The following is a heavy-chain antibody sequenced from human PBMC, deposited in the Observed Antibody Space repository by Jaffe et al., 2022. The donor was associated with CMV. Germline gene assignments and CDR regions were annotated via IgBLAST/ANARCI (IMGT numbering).Heavy chain of an antibody. CDR2: INHSGST. J-gene: IGHJ4*02. V-gene: IGHV4-34*01. D-gene: IGHD6-13*01. CDR1: GGSFSGYY. Sequence: QVQLQQWGAGLLKPSETLSLTCAVYGGSFSGYYWSWIRQPPGKGLEWIGEINHSGSTNYNPSLKSRVTISVDTSKNQFSLKLSSVTAADTAVYYCARGYSSSWYSYFDYWGQGTLVTVSS. CDR3: ARGYSSSWYSYFDY.